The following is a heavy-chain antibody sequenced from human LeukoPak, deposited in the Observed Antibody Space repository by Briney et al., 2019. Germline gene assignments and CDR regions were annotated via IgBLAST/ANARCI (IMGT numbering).Heavy chain of an antibody. D-gene: IGHD2-15*01. CDR3: AKDGVVAALGDNWFDP. J-gene: IGHJ5*02. Sequence: GGSLRLSCAASGFTFSDYYMSWIRQAPGKGLEWVSYISSSGSTIYYADSVKGRFTISRDNSKNSLYLQMNSLRPEDTALYYCAKDGVVAALGDNWFDPWGQGTLVTVSS. CDR1: GFTFSDYY. CDR2: ISSSGSTI. V-gene: IGHV3-11*01.